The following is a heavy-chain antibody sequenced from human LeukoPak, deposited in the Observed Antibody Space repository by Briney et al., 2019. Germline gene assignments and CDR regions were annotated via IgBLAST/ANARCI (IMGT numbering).Heavy chain of an antibody. CDR3: ARLPVTTLYYFDY. D-gene: IGHD4-17*01. V-gene: IGHV4-39*01. CDR1: GGSIRSRSYY. CDR2: IYYSGCT. Sequence: SETLSLSCTVSGGSIRSRSYYWGWIRQPPGKGLEWIGSIYYSGCTYYNPSLKSRLTISVDTSKNQFSLKLSSVTTADTAVYYCARLPVTTLYYFDYWGQGTLVTVSS. J-gene: IGHJ4*02.